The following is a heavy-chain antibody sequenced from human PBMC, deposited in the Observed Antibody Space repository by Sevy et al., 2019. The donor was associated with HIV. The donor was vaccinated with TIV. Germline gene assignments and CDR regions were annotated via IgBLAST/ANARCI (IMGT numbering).Heavy chain of an antibody. Sequence: ASVKVSCKASGGTFRRFGFSWVRQAPGQGLEWIEGIIPILGATNYAQKFQDRVTFTADESTNTVYMELSSLRSDDTAVYYCARGGGNGWYYFDYWGQETLVTVSS. D-gene: IGHD6-19*01. V-gene: IGHV1-69*13. J-gene: IGHJ4*02. CDR1: GGTFRRFG. CDR2: IIPILGAT. CDR3: ARGGGNGWYYFDY.